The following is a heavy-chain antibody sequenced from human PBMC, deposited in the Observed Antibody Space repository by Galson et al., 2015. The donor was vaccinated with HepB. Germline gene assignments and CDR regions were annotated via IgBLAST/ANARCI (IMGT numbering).Heavy chain of an antibody. CDR3: AREQRDCSGGSCNAGAFDI. J-gene: IGHJ3*02. Sequence: SVKVSCKASGYSFTSSYTFTSYGINWVRQAPGQGLEWMGWSSPYNGNAKYAQKFQGRVTMTTDTSTTTAYMELRSLTYDDTALYYCAREQRDCSGGSCNAGAFDIWGQGTMVIVSS. D-gene: IGHD2-15*01. CDR2: SSPYNGNA. V-gene: IGHV1-18*01. CDR1: GYSFTSSYTFTSYG.